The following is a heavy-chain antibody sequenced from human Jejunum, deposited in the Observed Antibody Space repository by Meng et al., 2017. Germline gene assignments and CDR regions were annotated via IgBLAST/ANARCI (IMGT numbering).Heavy chain of an antibody. D-gene: IGHD2-15*01. J-gene: IGHJ4*02. CDR1: GFTFSTYA. Sequence: GESLKISCAASGFTFSTYAMSWVRQAPGKGLEWVSAISGSGGDTYYTASVKGRFTVSRDNSKNTLNLVMSSLRAEDTALYYCAKEEGSCSGGSCWPLDYWGQGTLVTVSS. CDR2: ISGSGGDT. CDR3: AKEEGSCSGGSCWPLDY. V-gene: IGHV3-23*01.